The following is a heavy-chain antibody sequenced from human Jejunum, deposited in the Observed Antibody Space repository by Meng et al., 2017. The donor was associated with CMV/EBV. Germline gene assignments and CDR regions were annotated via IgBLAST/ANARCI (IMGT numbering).Heavy chain of an antibody. CDR2: INNDEGTT. D-gene: IGHD6-6*01. J-gene: IGHJ3*02. CDR1: AFTFSDSW. CDR3: AREQSSSYAFDI. Sequence: ASAFTFSDSWMHWVGQAPGKGLVWVSRINNDEGTTVYADSVKGRFTISRDNAKNTLSLQMNSLRGEDTAVYYCAREQSSSYAFDIWGQGTVVTVSS. V-gene: IGHV3-74*03.